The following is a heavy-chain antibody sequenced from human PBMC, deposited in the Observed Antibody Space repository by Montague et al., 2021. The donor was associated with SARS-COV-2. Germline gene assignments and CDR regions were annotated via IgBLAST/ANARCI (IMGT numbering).Heavy chain of an antibody. J-gene: IGHJ6*02. CDR2: INYSGST. CDR1: GGSISSYY. CDR3: ARTSQYCDTTSCYLPNAMDV. V-gene: IGHV4-59*08. Sequence: SETLSLTCTVAGGSISSYYWSWIRQPPGKGLEWIGYINYSGSTNYNPSLKSRVTISVDTSKNQFSLKLTSVTAADTAVYYCARTSQYCDTTSCYLPNAMDVWGQGTTVTVSS. D-gene: IGHD2-2*01.